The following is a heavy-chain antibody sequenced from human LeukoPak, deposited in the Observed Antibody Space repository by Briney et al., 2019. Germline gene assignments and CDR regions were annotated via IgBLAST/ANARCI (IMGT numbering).Heavy chain of an antibody. J-gene: IGHJ4*02. CDR2: ISYDGSNK. Sequence: GGSLRLSCAASGFTFSSYAMHWVRQAPGKGLEWVAVISYDGSNKYYADSVKGRFTIPRDNSKNTLYLQMNSLRAEDTAVYYCARGSGYAPFDYWGQGTLVTVSS. D-gene: IGHD5-12*01. CDR3: ARGSGYAPFDY. V-gene: IGHV3-30*04. CDR1: GFTFSSYA.